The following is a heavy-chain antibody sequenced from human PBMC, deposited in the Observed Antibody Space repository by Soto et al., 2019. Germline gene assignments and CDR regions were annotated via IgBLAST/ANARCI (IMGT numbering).Heavy chain of an antibody. CDR3: ARKGMVRGVSRTKYYSGMDV. CDR1: GYTFTSYD. Sequence: QVQLVQSGAEVKKPGASVKVSCKASGYTFTSYDINWVRQATGQGLEWMGWMNPNSGNPGYAQKFQGRVTMTRNTSISTAYMELSSLRSEDTAVYYCARKGMVRGVSRTKYYSGMDVWGQGTTVTVSS. J-gene: IGHJ6*02. CDR2: MNPNSGNP. D-gene: IGHD3-10*01. V-gene: IGHV1-8*01.